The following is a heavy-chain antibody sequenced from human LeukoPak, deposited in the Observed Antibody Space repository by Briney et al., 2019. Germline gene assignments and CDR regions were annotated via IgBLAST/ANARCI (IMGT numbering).Heavy chain of an antibody. V-gene: IGHV1-2*02. CDR2: INPNSGGT. CDR3: ARDRDYYGSGSYFYMDV. Sequence: ASVKVSCKASGYTFTGYYMHWVRQAPGQGLEWMGWINPNSGGTNYAQKFQGRVTMTRDTSTSTVYMELSSLRSEDTAVYYCARDRDYYGSGSYFYMDVWGKGTTVTVSS. J-gene: IGHJ6*03. CDR1: GYTFTGYY. D-gene: IGHD3-10*01.